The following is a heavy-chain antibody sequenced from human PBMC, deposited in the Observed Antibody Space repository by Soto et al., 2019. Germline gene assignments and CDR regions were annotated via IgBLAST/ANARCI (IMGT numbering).Heavy chain of an antibody. D-gene: IGHD2-15*01. CDR3: AAPYLYCSGGSCYPTLWY. CDR2: IIPIFGTA. J-gene: IGHJ4*02. V-gene: IGHV1-69*06. CDR1: GGTFSSYA. Sequence: RASVKVSCKASGGTFSSYAISWVRQAPGQGLEWMGGIIPIFGTANYAQKFQGRVTITADKSTSTAYMELSSLRSEDTAVYYCAAPYLYCSGGSCYPTLWYWRQGTLVTVSS.